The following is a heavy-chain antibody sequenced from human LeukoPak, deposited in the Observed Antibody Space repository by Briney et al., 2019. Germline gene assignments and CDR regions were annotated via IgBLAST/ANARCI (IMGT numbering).Heavy chain of an antibody. Sequence: GGSLRLSCAASGFTFSSYAMSWVRQAPGKGLEWVSAISGSGGSTYYADSVKGRFTISRDNSKNTLYLQMNSLRAEDTAVYYCAKRLDIDIVVVPAAKEVYVFDYWGQGTLVTVSS. V-gene: IGHV3-23*01. CDR2: ISGSGGST. CDR3: AKRLDIDIVVVPAAKEVYVFDY. J-gene: IGHJ4*02. CDR1: GFTFSSYA. D-gene: IGHD2-2*01.